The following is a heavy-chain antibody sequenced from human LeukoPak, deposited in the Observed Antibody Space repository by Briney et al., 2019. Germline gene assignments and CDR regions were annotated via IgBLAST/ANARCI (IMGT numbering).Heavy chain of an antibody. D-gene: IGHD2-21*02. CDR3: AREVGDSDSDNWFDP. V-gene: IGHV4-38-2*02. J-gene: IGHJ5*02. CDR1: GYSITNIFY. CDR2: IHHSGSRFESGST. Sequence: SETLSLTCTVSGYSITNIFYWAWIRQSPGKGPEWIGSIHHSGSRFESGSTHYNPSLRSRVTISIDTSENQVSLILRSVTAADTAVYYCAREVGDSDSDNWFDPWGQGTLVTVSS.